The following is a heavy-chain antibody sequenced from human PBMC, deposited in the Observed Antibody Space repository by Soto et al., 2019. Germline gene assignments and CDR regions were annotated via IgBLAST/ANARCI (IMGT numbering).Heavy chain of an antibody. J-gene: IGHJ3*02. CDR3: AREGRDGYNRPHGAFDI. CDR1: GFTFSSYE. Sequence: EVQLVESGGGLVQPGGSLRLSCAASGFTFSSYEMNWVRQAPGKGREWVSYISSSGSTIYYADSVKGRFTISRDNAENSLYLQMNSLRAEDTAVYYCAREGRDGYNRPHGAFDIWGQGTMVTVSS. CDR2: ISSSGSTI. V-gene: IGHV3-48*03. D-gene: IGHD5-12*01.